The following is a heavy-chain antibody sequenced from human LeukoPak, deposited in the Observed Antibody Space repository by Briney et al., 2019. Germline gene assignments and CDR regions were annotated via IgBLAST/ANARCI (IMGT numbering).Heavy chain of an antibody. Sequence: GESLKISCKGSGDSFTSYWIGWVRQMPGKGLEWMGIIYPDDSDTRYSPSFQGQVTISADKSISTACLQWSGLKASDTAIYYCARPSGAYYFGMDVWGQGTTVTVSS. D-gene: IGHD4-17*01. CDR1: GDSFTSYW. V-gene: IGHV5-51*01. CDR2: IYPDDSDT. CDR3: ARPSGAYYFGMDV. J-gene: IGHJ6*02.